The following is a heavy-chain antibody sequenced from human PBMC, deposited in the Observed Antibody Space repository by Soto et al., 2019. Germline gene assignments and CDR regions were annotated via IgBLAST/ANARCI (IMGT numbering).Heavy chain of an antibody. CDR2: SSSSGGYT. V-gene: IGHV3-11*06. J-gene: IGHJ6*02. CDR3: ARSSGRRHVFTFDYGLDV. Sequence: QVQLVECGGGLVEPGGSLRLSCAASGFSVGDNYMTWIRQAPGKGLEWLSYSSSSGGYTNYADSVKGRFTISRDNAKNSLYLQMDSLRAEDTAVYFCARSSGRRHVFTFDYGLDVWGQGTTVTVSS. CDR1: GFSVGDNY. D-gene: IGHD3-16*01.